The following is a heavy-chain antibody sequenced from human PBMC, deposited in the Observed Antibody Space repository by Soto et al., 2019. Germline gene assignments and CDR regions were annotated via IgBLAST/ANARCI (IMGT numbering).Heavy chain of an antibody. CDR1: GFTFSSYV. Sequence: PGGSLRLSCAASGFTFSSYVMHWVRQATGKGLEWVSAIGTAGDTYYPGSVKGRFTISRENAKNSLYLQMNSLRAEDTAVYYCARASGVFSYGMDVWGQGTTVTVSS. D-gene: IGHD3-3*01. V-gene: IGHV3-13*01. CDR3: ARASGVFSYGMDV. J-gene: IGHJ6*02. CDR2: IGTAGDT.